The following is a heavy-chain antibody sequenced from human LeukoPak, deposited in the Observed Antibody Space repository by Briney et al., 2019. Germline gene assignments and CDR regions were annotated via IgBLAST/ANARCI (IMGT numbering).Heavy chain of an antibody. CDR3: ARGIQLWKYYFDY. D-gene: IGHD5-18*01. CDR2: ISSSSSYI. J-gene: IGHJ4*02. CDR1: GFTFSSYS. Sequence: GGSLRLSCAASGFTFSSYSMNWVRQAPGKGLEWVSSISSSSSYIYYADSVKGRFTISRDNAKNSLYLQMNSLRAEDTAVYYCARGIQLWKYYFDYWGQGTLVTVSS. V-gene: IGHV3-21*04.